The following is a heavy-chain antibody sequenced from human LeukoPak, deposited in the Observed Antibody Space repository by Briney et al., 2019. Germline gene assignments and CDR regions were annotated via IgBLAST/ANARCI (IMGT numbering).Heavy chain of an antibody. CDR1: GFTFSSYE. Sequence: GGSLRLSCAASGFTFSSYEMHWVRQAPGKGLVWVSRINSDGSTTSYADSVKGRFTISRDNAKNTQYLQMNSLRPEDTAVYYCAGAGTGYSSGYYLFDLWGRGTPVTVSS. V-gene: IGHV3-74*01. CDR2: INSDGSTT. CDR3: AGAGTGYSSGYYLFDL. J-gene: IGHJ2*01. D-gene: IGHD6-19*01.